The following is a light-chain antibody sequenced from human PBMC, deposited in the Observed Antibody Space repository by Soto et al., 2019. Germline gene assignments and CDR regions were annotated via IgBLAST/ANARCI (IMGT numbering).Light chain of an antibody. V-gene: IGLV1-51*02. CDR2: ESN. J-gene: IGLJ3*02. CDR3: GTWGTSLSAWV. CDR1: SSNIGDNY. Sequence: QSVLTQPPSVSAAPGQKVTISCSGSSSNIGDNYVSWYQQLPGTAPKLLIYESNKRPSGIPDRFSGSKSGTSATLGITGLLTGDEADYYCGTWGTSLSAWVFGGGTKLTVL.